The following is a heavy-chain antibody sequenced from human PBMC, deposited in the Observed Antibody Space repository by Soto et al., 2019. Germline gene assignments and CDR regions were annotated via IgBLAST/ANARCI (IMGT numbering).Heavy chain of an antibody. D-gene: IGHD5-12*01. Sequence: QVQLVQSGAEVKKPGSSVKVSCKASGGTFSSYTISWVRQAPGQGHEWRGRIIPILGIANYAQKFQGRVTITADKSTSTAYMELSSLRSEDTAVYYCARDSGYGPPSFDYWGQGTLVTVSS. CDR1: GGTFSSYT. J-gene: IGHJ4*02. CDR2: IIPILGIA. V-gene: IGHV1-69*08. CDR3: ARDSGYGPPSFDY.